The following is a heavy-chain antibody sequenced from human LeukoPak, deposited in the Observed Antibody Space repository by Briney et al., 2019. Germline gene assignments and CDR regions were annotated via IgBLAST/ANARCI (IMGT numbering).Heavy chain of an antibody. CDR1: GFTFSTYF. CDR2: IASDGSHT. V-gene: IGHV3-30-3*01. D-gene: IGHD3-10*01. J-gene: IGHJ3*02. Sequence: PGRSLTLSCAASGFTFSTYFMHWVRQAPGKGLEWVAVIASDGSHTFYVESVKGRFTISRDNSKNTLYLQMNSLRAEDTAVYFCARERQDTIVHSGAFDIWGQGTIVTVSS. CDR3: ARERQDTIVHSGAFDI.